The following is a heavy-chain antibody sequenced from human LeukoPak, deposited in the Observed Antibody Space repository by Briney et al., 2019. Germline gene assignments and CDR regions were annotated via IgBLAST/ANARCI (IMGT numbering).Heavy chain of an antibody. CDR2: ISAYNGNT. CDR1: GYTFTSYG. CDR3: ARAQPLVANIFDY. J-gene: IGHJ4*02. V-gene: IGHV1-18*01. D-gene: IGHD5-12*01. Sequence: ASVKVSCKTSGYTFTSYGISWVRQAPGQGLEWMGWISAYNGNTNYAQKFQGRLTMTTDTSTNTAYMEMKSLRSDDTAVYYCARAQPLVANIFDYWGQGTLVTVSS.